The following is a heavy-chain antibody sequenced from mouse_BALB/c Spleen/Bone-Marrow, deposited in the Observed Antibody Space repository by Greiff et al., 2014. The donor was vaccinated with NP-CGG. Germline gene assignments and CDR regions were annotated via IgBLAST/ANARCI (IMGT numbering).Heavy chain of an antibody. CDR3: ARRKGVPAYFDY. CDR1: GYSITSDYA. Sequence: ESGPGLVKPSQSLSLTCTVTGYSITSDYAWNWIRQFPGTKLEWMGYIGYSGSTNYNPSLKSRISITRDTSKNQFFLQLNSVTAEDTATYYCARRKGVPAYFDYWGQGTTLTVSS. V-gene: IGHV3-2*02. CDR2: IGYSGST. J-gene: IGHJ2*01.